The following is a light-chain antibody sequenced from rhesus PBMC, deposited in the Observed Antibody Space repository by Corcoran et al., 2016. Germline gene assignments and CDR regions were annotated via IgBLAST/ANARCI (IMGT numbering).Light chain of an antibody. V-gene: IGKV1S4*01. CDR3: QQHDSDPYS. CDR2: SAS. CDR1: QGISNW. Sequence: DIQMTQSPSSLSASVGDRVTITCQASQGISNWLAWYQQKPGKAPKLLIYSASNLQSGVPSRCSGNGSGTEFTLAISTLQAEDFATYYCQQHDSDPYSFGQGTKVEIK. J-gene: IGKJ2*01.